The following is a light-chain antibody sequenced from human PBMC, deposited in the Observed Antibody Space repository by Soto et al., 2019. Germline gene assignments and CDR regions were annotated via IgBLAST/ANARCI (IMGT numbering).Light chain of an antibody. V-gene: IGKV3-11*01. CDR1: QSVGHS. Sequence: EIVLTQSPATLSLSPGERASLSCRASQSVGHSLAWYQHKPGQAPRQLIYDVSNRATGIPARFSGSGSGTDFTLTISSLEPEDFAVYYCQQCVIWPLFTFGPGTKVDIK. J-gene: IGKJ3*01. CDR2: DVS. CDR3: QQCVIWPLFT.